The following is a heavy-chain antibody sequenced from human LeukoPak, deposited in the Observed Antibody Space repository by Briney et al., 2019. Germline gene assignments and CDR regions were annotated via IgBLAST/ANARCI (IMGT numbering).Heavy chain of an antibody. Sequence: SETLSLTCAVSGYSIGSGYFWGWIRQPPGKGLEWIGSIHHSGSTYYNPSLKSRVTISIDTSKNQSSLKLSSVTAADTAVYYCARDLPYDILTGSLLWGQGTMVTVSS. V-gene: IGHV4-38-2*02. D-gene: IGHD3-9*01. CDR2: IHHSGST. CDR3: ARDLPYDILTGSLL. J-gene: IGHJ3*01. CDR1: GYSIGSGYF.